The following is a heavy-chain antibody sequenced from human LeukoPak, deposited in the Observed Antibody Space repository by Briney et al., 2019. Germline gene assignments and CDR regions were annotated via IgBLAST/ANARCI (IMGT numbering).Heavy chain of an antibody. V-gene: IGHV4-39*07. CDR3: ARVPRGGLRCPTCSY. CDR1: GGSISSSSYY. J-gene: IGHJ4*02. CDR2: INHSGST. D-gene: IGHD4-17*01. Sequence: SETLSLTCTVSGGSISSSSYYWGWIRQPPGKGLEWIGEINHSGSTNYNPSLKNRDTTSVDTSRNQFSLKLSSVTAADTAVYYCARVPRGGLRCPTCSYWGQGTLVTVSS.